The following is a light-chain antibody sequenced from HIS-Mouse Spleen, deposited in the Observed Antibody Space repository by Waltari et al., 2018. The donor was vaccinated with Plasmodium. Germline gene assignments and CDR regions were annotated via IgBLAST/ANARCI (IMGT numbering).Light chain of an antibody. CDR1: QSVSSSY. V-gene: IGKV3-20*01. Sequence: EIVLTPSPGTLPLSPGEIATLSCRASQSVSSSYLNWYQQKPGQAPRLLILGASSRATGIPDRFSGSGSGTDFTLTISRLEPEDFAVYYCQQYGSSPITFGQGTRLEIK. CDR3: QQYGSSPIT. J-gene: IGKJ5*01. CDR2: GAS.